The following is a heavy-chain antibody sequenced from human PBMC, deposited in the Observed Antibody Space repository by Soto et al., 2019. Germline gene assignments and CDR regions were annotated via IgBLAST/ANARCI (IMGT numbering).Heavy chain of an antibody. J-gene: IGHJ2*01. CDR1: GGSISSGDYY. V-gene: IGHV4-30-4*01. CDR3: ARDLVVVVAAGRRYFDL. Sequence: QVQLQESGPGLVKPSQTLSLTCTVSGGSISSGDYYWSWIRQPPGKGLEWIGYIYYSGSTYYNPSLKSRVTIPVDTSKNQFSLKRSSVTAADTAVYYCARDLVVVVAAGRRYFDLWGRGTLVTVSS. CDR2: IYYSGST. D-gene: IGHD2-15*01.